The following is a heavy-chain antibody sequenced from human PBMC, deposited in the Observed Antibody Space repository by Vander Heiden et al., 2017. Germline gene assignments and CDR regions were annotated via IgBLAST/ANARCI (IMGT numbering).Heavy chain of an antibody. V-gene: IGHV3-15*07. D-gene: IGHD3-16*02. CDR2: IKSKTDGGTT. CDR3: TTDDYVWGSYRYTGY. J-gene: IGHJ4*02. Sequence: EVQLVESGGGLVKPGGSLRLSCAASGFTFSNAGMNWVRQAPGKGLEWVGRIKSKTDGGTTDYAAPVKGRFTISRDDSKNTLYLQMNSLKTEDTAVYYCTTDDYVWGSYRYTGYWGQGTLVTVPS. CDR1: GFTFSNAG.